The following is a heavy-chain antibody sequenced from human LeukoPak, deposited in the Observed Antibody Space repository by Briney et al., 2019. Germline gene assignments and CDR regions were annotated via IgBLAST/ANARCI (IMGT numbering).Heavy chain of an antibody. V-gene: IGHV4-34*01. J-gene: IGHJ4*02. D-gene: IGHD3-22*01. CDR1: GVSFSDFY. CDR3: ARGQYGSGGSYRGWVY. Sequence: SETLSLTCAVYGVSFSDFYWSWIRQVPGKGLEWIAEINQNGATNYNPSLESRVTILQDTSKNQLSLQLTSVSATDTAIYYCARGQYGSGGSYRGWVYWGQGTLSPSHQ. CDR2: INQNGAT.